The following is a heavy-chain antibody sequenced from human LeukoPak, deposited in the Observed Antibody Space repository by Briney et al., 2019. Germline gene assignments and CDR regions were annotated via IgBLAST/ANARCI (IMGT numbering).Heavy chain of an antibody. CDR2: IIPILGIA. CDR1: GGTFSSYA. D-gene: IGHD3-22*01. V-gene: IGHV1-69*04. CDR3: ARDPDYYDSSGCYYKLY. J-gene: IGHJ4*02. Sequence: SVKVSCKASGGTFSSYAISWVRQAPGQGPEWMGRIIPILGIANYAQQFQGRVTITADKSTSTAYMELSSLRSEDTAVYYYARDPDYYDSSGCYYKLYLGQGTLVTVPS.